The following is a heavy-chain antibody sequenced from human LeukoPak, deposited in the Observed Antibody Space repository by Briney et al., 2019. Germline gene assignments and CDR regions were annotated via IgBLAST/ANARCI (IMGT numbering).Heavy chain of an antibody. V-gene: IGHV4-59*01. Sequence: SETLSLTCTVSGGSISSYYWSWIRQPPGKGLEWIGYIYYSGSTNYNPSLKSRVTMSVDTSKNQFSLKLSSVTAADTAVYYCAREGSYYRFDYWGQGTLVTVSS. CDR2: IYYSGST. J-gene: IGHJ4*02. D-gene: IGHD1-26*01. CDR1: GGSISSYY. CDR3: AREGSYYRFDY.